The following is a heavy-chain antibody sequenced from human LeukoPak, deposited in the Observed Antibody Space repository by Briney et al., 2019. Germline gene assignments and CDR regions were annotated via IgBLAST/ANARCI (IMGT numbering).Heavy chain of an antibody. J-gene: IGHJ4*02. CDR3: VKEGSLYYLDY. Sequence: GGSLRLSCAASGFTFSTYAMNWVRQAPGKGLEWVSSISSTGVGTYYADSVKGRFTISRDNSKNTLYLHMNSPRAEDTAVYYCVKEGSLYYLDYWGQGTLVTVSS. CDR2: ISSTGVGT. V-gene: IGHV3-23*01. D-gene: IGHD3-16*01. CDR1: GFTFSTYA.